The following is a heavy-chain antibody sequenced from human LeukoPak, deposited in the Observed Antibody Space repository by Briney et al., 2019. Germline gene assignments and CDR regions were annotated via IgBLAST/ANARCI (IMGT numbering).Heavy chain of an antibody. Sequence: GGSLRLSCAASGFSFETYGMHWVRQAPGKGLEWVAIIWYDGSNRFYADSVKGRFTISRDNSKSTLYLQMNSLRAEDTAVYFCASGLVGGSFDYWGQGTLVTVFS. V-gene: IGHV3-33*03. CDR2: IWYDGSNR. J-gene: IGHJ4*02. D-gene: IGHD3-10*01. CDR3: ASGLVGGSFDY. CDR1: GFSFETYG.